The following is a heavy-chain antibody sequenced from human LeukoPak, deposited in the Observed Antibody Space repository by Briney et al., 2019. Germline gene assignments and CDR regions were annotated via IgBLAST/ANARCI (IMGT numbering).Heavy chain of an antibody. CDR1: GFTFSSYS. CDR2: ISSSSSYI. CDR3: ARGGYNWNDGVYYFDY. J-gene: IGHJ4*02. Sequence: GGSLRLSCAASGFTFSSYSMNWVRQAPGKGLEWVSSISSSSSYIYYADSVKGRFTISRDNAKNTLYLQMNSLRAEDTAFYYCARGGYNWNDGVYYFDYWGQGTLVTVSS. D-gene: IGHD1-20*01. V-gene: IGHV3-21*04.